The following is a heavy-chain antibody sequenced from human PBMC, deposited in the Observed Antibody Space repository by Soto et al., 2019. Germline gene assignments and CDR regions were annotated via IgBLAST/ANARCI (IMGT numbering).Heavy chain of an antibody. V-gene: IGHV3-43D*03. Sequence: GGSLRLSCAASGFTFDDYAMHWVRQAPGKGLEWVSLISWDGGSTYYADSVKGRFTISRDNSKNSLYLQMNSLRAEDTALYYCAKDKGGSYYYYYGMDVWGQGTMVTVSS. CDR3: AKDKGGSYYYYYGMDV. CDR1: GFTFDDYA. CDR2: ISWDGGST. D-gene: IGHD1-26*01. J-gene: IGHJ6*02.